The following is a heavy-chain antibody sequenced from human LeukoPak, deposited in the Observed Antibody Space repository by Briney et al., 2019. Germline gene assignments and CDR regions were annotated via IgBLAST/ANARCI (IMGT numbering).Heavy chain of an antibody. V-gene: IGHV3-7*01. J-gene: IGHJ4*02. CDR3: AKEFRGYYYDSSGYYYAWDY. Sequence: GGSLRLSCAASGFTFSSYWMSWVRQAPGKGLEWVANIKQDGSEKYYVDSVKGRFTISRDNAKNSLYLQMNSLRAEDTAVYYCAKEFRGYYYDSSGYYYAWDYWGQGTLVTVSS. D-gene: IGHD3-22*01. CDR2: IKQDGSEK. CDR1: GFTFSSYW.